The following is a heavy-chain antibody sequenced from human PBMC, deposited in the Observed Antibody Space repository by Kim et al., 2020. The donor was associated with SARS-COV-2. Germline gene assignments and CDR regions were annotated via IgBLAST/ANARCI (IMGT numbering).Heavy chain of an antibody. D-gene: IGHD3-9*01. Sequence: HKSRVTISVDTSKNQFSLKLSSVTAADTAVYYCARSYYDILTGRTGYFDYWGQGTLVTVSS. J-gene: IGHJ4*02. V-gene: IGHV4-59*01. CDR3: ARSYYDILTGRTGYFDY.